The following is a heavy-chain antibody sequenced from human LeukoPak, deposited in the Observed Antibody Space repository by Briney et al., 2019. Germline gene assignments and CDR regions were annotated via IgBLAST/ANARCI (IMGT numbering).Heavy chain of an antibody. Sequence: GGSLRLSCAASGFTFSSYWMSWVRQAPGKGLEWVANIKQDGSEKYYVDSVKGRFTISRDNAKNSLYLQMNSLRAVDTAVYYCARARTIFGVVDYYYMDVWGKGTTVTVSS. V-gene: IGHV3-7*01. CDR2: IKQDGSEK. CDR1: GFTFSSYW. D-gene: IGHD3-3*01. J-gene: IGHJ6*03. CDR3: ARARTIFGVVDYYYMDV.